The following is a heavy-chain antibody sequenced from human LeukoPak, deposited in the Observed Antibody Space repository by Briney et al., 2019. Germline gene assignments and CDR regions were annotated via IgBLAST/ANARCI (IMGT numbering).Heavy chain of an antibody. D-gene: IGHD1-20*01. CDR1: GFTFRSYE. CDR3: ARWVTGTKLIPV. CDR2: ISSSGSTI. Sequence: GGSLRLSCAASGFTFRSYEMNWVRQAPGKGLEWVSYISSSGSTIYYADSVKGRFTISRDNAKNSLYLQMNSLRAEDTAVYYCARWVTGTKLIPVWGQGTLVTVSS. V-gene: IGHV3-48*03. J-gene: IGHJ4*02.